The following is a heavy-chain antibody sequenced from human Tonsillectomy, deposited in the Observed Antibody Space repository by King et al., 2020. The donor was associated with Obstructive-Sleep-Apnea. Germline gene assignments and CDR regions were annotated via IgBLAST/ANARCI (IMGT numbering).Heavy chain of an antibody. CDR2: IKPDGSEK. J-gene: IGHJ4*02. D-gene: IGHD3-10*01. CDR3: ARDFGRWHY. CDR1: GFTFSSYW. Sequence: VQLVESGEDLVQPGGSLRLSGAASGFTFSSYWMSWVRQAPGKGLEWVANIKPDGSEKYYVDSVKGRFTISRDNAKSSLYLQMNSLRAEDTAVYYCARDFGRWHYWGQGILVTVSS. V-gene: IGHV3-7*01.